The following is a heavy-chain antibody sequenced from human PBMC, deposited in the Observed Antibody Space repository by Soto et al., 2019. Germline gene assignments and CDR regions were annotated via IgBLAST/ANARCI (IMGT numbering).Heavy chain of an antibody. CDR3: ARDGYGDYGY. V-gene: IGHV1-18*01. Sequence: QVQLVQSGAEVKKPGTSVKVSCKASGYTFTSNGISWVRQAPGQGLEWMGWISTYNGNTNYPQKLQGRVTMTRDTSTSIAYMELRDLRSDYTAVYYCARDGYGDYGYWGQGSLVTVSS. J-gene: IGHJ4*02. CDR1: GYTFTSNG. D-gene: IGHD4-17*01. CDR2: ISTYNGNT.